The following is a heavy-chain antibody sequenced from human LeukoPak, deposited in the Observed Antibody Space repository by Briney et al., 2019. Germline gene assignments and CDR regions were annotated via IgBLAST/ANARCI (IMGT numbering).Heavy chain of an antibody. CDR2: ISISGSKT. Sequence: GGSLRLSCAASEFDFSSHAMTWVRQAPGKGLEWVSAISISGSKTYYADSVKGRFTISRDNSKNTLYLQMNSLRAEDTAVYYCAKDRRDHHDYWGQGTLVTVSS. CDR3: AKDRRDHHDY. J-gene: IGHJ4*02. V-gene: IGHV3-23*01. CDR1: EFDFSSHA. D-gene: IGHD1-14*01.